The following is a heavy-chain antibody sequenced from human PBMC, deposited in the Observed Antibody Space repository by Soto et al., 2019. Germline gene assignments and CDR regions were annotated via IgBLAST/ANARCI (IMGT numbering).Heavy chain of an antibody. CDR3: ARGGYYDSRAEGVGY. CDR2: TSYDGGNE. Sequence: QVQLVESGGDVIQPGRSLRLSCAASGFSFSSYAMHWVRQAPGKGLEWISVTSYDGGNENYADAVKGRFIISRDNSKNTLYLQMNSLRVEDTAVFYCARGGYYDSRAEGVGYWGQGTLVTVSS. V-gene: IGHV3-30-3*01. J-gene: IGHJ4*02. CDR1: GFSFSSYA. D-gene: IGHD3-16*01.